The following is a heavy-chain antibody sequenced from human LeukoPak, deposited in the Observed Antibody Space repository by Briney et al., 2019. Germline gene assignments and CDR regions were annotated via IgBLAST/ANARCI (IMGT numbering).Heavy chain of an antibody. J-gene: IGHJ5*02. CDR2: INPSGGST. CDR3: ARVRDTYSSGWSGFDP. V-gene: IGHV1-46*01. Sequence: ASVKVSCKASGYTFTSYYMHWVRQAPGQGLEWMGIINPSGGSTSYAQKFQGRVTMTRDTSTSTVYMELSSLGSEDTAVYYCARVRDTYSSGWSGFDPWGQGTLVTVSS. D-gene: IGHD6-19*01. CDR1: GYTFTSYY.